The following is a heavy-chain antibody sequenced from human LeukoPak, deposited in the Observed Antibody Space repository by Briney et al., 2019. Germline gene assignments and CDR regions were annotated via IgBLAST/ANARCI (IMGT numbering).Heavy chain of an antibody. CDR2: IKSRTFVETT. D-gene: IGHD1-26*01. CDR3: TSLGEGHYNSGWGATYGH. J-gene: IGHJ4*02. CDR1: DLTFSNAW. Sequence: AGGSLRLSCTTSDLTFSNAWMSWVRQAPEKRREWVGRIKSRTFVETTDYHELVKGRFSISRDDSKNTLYLQLNSLSTEDTAVYYCTSLGEGHYNSGWGATYGHWGRGTLVTVSS. V-gene: IGHV3-15*01.